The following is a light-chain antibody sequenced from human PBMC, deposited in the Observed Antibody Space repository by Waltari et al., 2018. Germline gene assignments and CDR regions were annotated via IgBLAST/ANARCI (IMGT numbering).Light chain of an antibody. CDR3: QQRSNCL. V-gene: IGKV3-11*01. Sequence: EIVLTQSSATLSLSPGERATLSCRASQSVRSYLAWYQQKPGQAPRLLIYDASNRATGIPARFSGSGSGTDFTLTISSLEPEDFAVYYCQQRSNCLFGPGTKVDIK. CDR1: QSVRSY. CDR2: DAS. J-gene: IGKJ3*01.